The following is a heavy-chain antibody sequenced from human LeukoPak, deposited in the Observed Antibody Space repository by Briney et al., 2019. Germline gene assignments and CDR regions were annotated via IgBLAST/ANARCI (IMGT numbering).Heavy chain of an antibody. V-gene: IGHV1-8*01. CDR2: MNPNSGNT. CDR3: ARGRRLLRYFDWFRPYYYYYIDV. J-gene: IGHJ6*03. D-gene: IGHD3-9*01. Sequence: ASVKVSCKASGYTFTSYDINWVRQATGQGLEWMGWMNPNSGNTGYAQKFQGRVTMTRNTSISTAYMELSSLRSEDTAVYYCARGRRLLRYFDWFRPYYYYYIDVWGKGTTVTISS. CDR1: GYTFTSYD.